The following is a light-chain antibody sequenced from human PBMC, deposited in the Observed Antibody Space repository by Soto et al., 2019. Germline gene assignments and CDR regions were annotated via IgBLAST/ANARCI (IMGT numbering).Light chain of an antibody. CDR2: SAS. CDR3: QQSFSAPRT. CDR1: ETIIDY. J-gene: IGKJ2*01. V-gene: IGKV1-39*01. Sequence: DLQMSQSPSSLSASVGDSVTITCRASETIIDYLNWYQQQPGEAPKLLIFSASSLHSGVPSRFRGSGSGTHFTLTISSLQPEDFATYFCQQSFSAPRTFCQGTKLQAK.